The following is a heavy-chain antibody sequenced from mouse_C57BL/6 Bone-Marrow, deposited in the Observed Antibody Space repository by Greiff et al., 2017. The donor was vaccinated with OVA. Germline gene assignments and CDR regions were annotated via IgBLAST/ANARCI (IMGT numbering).Heavy chain of an antibody. CDR1: GFTFSSYA. CDR2: ISSGGDYI. Sequence: EVMLVESGEGLVKPGGSLKLSCAASGFTFSSYAMSWVRQTPEKRLEWVAYISSGGDYIYYADTVKGRFTISRDNARNTLYLQMSSLKSEDTAMYYCTRSSYYYGSSMLAFDYWGQGTTLTVSS. CDR3: TRSSYYYGSSMLAFDY. J-gene: IGHJ2*01. V-gene: IGHV5-9-1*02. D-gene: IGHD1-1*01.